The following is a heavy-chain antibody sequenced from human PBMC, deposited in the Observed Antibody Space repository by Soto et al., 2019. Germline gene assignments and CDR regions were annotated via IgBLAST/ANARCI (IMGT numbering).Heavy chain of an antibody. CDR3: ARTGRGDYHAFDI. CDR2: INPSGDST. D-gene: IGHD4-17*01. CDR1: GYTFTSYY. J-gene: IGHJ3*02. Sequence: SVKVSCKASGYTFTSYYMHWVRQAPGQGLEWMGIINPSGDSTSYAQKFQGRVTMTRDTSTSTVYMELSSLRSEDTAVYYCARTGRGDYHAFDIWGQGTMVTVSS. V-gene: IGHV1-46*03.